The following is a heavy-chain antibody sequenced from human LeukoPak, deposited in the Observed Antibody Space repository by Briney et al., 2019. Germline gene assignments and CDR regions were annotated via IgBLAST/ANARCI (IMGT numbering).Heavy chain of an antibody. Sequence: SETLSLTCAVSGYSISSGYYWGWIRQPPGKGLEWIGSIYHSGSTYYNPSLKSRVTISVDTSKNQFSLKLSSVTAADTAVYYCARHGGLKDGYKASYYLDYWGQGTLVTVSS. CDR2: IYHSGST. D-gene: IGHD5-24*01. CDR1: GYSISSGYY. CDR3: ARHGGLKDGYKASYYLDY. J-gene: IGHJ4*02. V-gene: IGHV4-38-2*01.